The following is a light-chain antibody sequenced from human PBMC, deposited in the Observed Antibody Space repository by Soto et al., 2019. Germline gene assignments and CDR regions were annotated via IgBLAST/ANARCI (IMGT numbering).Light chain of an antibody. CDR3: QQYNNWPS. V-gene: IGKV3-15*01. Sequence: EIVLTQSPGTRSLSPGERATLSCRASQSVSSSYLAWYQQKPGQAPRLLIYDVFTRAAGIPARFSGSGSETEFTLTIRSLQSEDFAVYYCQQYNNWPSFGQGTRLEIK. CDR1: QSVSSSY. CDR2: DVF. J-gene: IGKJ5*01.